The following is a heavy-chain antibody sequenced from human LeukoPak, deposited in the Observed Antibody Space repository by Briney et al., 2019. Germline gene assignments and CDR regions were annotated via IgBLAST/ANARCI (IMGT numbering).Heavy chain of an antibody. Sequence: GGSLRLSCAASGLSFSSYSMNWVRQAPGKGLEWVSVISGSGGTTYYADSVKGRFTISRDNSRNTLYLQMNSLRAEDTAIYYCAKVRNWNFNDAFDIWGQGTMVTVSS. D-gene: IGHD1-7*01. CDR1: GLSFSSYS. V-gene: IGHV3-23*01. J-gene: IGHJ3*02. CDR2: ISGSGGTT. CDR3: AKVRNWNFNDAFDI.